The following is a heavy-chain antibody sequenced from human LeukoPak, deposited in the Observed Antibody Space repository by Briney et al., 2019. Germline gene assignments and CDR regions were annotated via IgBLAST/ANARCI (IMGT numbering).Heavy chain of an antibody. CDR1: GASISSGSYY. Sequence: TSETLSLTCSVSGASISSGSYYWSWIRQPAGKGLEWIGRIYTTGNTNYNPSLESRVTISVDTSKNQFSLKLTSVTAADTAVYYCARGDLDYPFDYWGQGTLVTVSS. D-gene: IGHD3/OR15-3a*01. CDR3: ARGDLDYPFDY. CDR2: IYTTGNT. V-gene: IGHV4-61*02. J-gene: IGHJ4*02.